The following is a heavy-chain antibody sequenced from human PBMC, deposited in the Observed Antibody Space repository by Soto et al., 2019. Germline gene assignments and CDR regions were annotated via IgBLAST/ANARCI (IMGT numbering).Heavy chain of an antibody. Sequence: QVPLVQSGAEVKKPGASVKVSCKASGYTFTSYGISWVRQAPGQGLEWMGWISAYNGNTNYAQKLQGRVTMTTDTSTSTAYMELRSLRSDDTAVYYCAREVRTLLWFGDPVLIFDIWGQGTMVTVSS. CDR3: AREVRTLLWFGDPVLIFDI. J-gene: IGHJ3*02. V-gene: IGHV1-18*01. CDR1: GYTFTSYG. D-gene: IGHD3-10*01. CDR2: ISAYNGNT.